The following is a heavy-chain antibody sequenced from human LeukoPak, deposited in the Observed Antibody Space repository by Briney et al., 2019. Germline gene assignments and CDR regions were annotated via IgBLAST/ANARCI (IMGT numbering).Heavy chain of an antibody. Sequence: SETLSLTCSLSGDSIGSYYWTWIRQSPGKGLEWIGYIYYGGSTQHRPSLKRRVSISVDTSNNQFSLQLRSVSAADTAIYYCARGRARDGSYPWFDSWGQGTLVTVSS. CDR2: IYYGGST. CDR1: GDSIGSYY. D-gene: IGHD3-16*02. J-gene: IGHJ5*01. CDR3: ARGRARDGSYPWFDS. V-gene: IGHV4-59*01.